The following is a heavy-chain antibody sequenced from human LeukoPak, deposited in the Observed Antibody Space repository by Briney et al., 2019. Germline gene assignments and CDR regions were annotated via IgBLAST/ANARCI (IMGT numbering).Heavy chain of an antibody. V-gene: IGHV4-59*01. J-gene: IGHJ4*02. CDR1: GGSMNSYY. CDR3: ARDGDSSGRFDY. D-gene: IGHD6-19*01. Sequence: NPSETLSLTCTVSGGSMNSYYWSWIRQTPGKTPEWIGYIYYSGSTTSHNPSLESRVTISVDTSKNQFSLKLSSVTAADTAVYYCARDGDSSGRFDYWGQGTLVTVSS. CDR2: IYYSGST.